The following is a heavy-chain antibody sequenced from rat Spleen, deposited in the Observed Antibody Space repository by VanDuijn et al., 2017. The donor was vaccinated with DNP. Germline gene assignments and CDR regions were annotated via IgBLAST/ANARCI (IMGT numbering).Heavy chain of an antibody. D-gene: IGHD1-10*01. CDR1: GFTFSNYY. Sequence: RSMKLSCAASGFTFSNYYMAWVRQAPTRGLEWVASITTGGGNSYYRDSVKGRFTISRDNAKSTLYLQMDSLRSEETATYYCARQGNNFGYFDYWGQGGMVTVSS. V-gene: IGHV5S11*01. CDR3: ARQGNNFGYFDY. J-gene: IGHJ2*01. CDR2: ITTGGGNS.